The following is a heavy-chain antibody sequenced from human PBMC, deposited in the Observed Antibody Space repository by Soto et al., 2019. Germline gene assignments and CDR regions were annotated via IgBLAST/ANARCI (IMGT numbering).Heavy chain of an antibody. CDR2: ISPDGTED. CDR3: TQDRSAGCGGVCHVAY. V-gene: IGHV3-30*18. CDR1: GFTFSSHG. Sequence: QVQLVESGGGVVQPGRSLRLSCAASGFTFSSHGMHWVRQAPGKGLEWLSVISPDGTEDYYADSVRGRFTISRDKSEHNVYLQINSLRPEDTAVYYCTQDRSAGCGGVCHVAYMGQGSLGSVSS. J-gene: IGHJ4*02. D-gene: IGHD2-21*02.